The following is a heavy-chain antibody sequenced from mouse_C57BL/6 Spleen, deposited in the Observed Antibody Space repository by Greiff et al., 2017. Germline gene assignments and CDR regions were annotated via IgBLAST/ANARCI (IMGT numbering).Heavy chain of an antibody. J-gene: IGHJ2*01. CDR3: ARGSTVVAPVDY. CDR2: ISDGGSYT. Sequence: EVMLVESGGGLVKPGGSLKLSCAASGFTFSSYAMSWVRQTPEKRLEWVATISDGGSYTYYPDNVKGRFTISRDNAKNNQYLQMSHLKSEDTAMYYCARGSTVVAPVDYWGQGTALTVSS. D-gene: IGHD1-1*01. CDR1: GFTFSSYA. V-gene: IGHV5-4*03.